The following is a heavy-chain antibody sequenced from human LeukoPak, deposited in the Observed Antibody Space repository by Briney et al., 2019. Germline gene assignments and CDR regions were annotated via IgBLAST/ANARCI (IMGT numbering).Heavy chain of an antibody. CDR2: ISYDGSNK. J-gene: IGHJ4*02. Sequence: GGSLRLSCAASGFTFSSYAMHWVRQAPGKGLEWVAVISYDGSNKYYADSVKGRFTISRDNSKNTLYLQMNSLRAEDTAVYYCARYGISGSYYFDYWGQGTLVTVSS. V-gene: IGHV3-30*04. D-gene: IGHD1-26*01. CDR1: GFTFSSYA. CDR3: ARYGISGSYYFDY.